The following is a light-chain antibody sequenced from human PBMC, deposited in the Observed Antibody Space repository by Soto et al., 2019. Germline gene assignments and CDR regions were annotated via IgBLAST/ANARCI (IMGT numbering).Light chain of an antibody. V-gene: IGLV2-11*01. Sequence: LTQPRSVSGSPGQSVTISCTGTSSVVGAYNYVSWYQQHPGKAPRLMIYDVSKRPSGVPDRFSGSKSGNTASLTISGLQAEDEADYYCCSYAGSYTYVFGTGTKVTVL. CDR3: CSYAGSYTYV. J-gene: IGLJ1*01. CDR2: DVS. CDR1: SSVVGAYNY.